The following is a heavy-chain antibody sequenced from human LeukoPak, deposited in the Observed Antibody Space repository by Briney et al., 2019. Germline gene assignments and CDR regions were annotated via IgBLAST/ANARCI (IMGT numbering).Heavy chain of an antibody. Sequence: PGGSLRLSCAASGFTFSSYAMHWVRQAPGKGLEWVAVISYDGSNKYYADSVKGRFTISRDNSKNTLYLQMNSLRAEDTAVYYCAKVSPYDSTGGNWGQGTLVTVSS. CDR3: AKVSPYDSTGGN. CDR1: GFTFSSYA. V-gene: IGHV3-30-3*01. D-gene: IGHD3-3*01. J-gene: IGHJ4*02. CDR2: ISYDGSNK.